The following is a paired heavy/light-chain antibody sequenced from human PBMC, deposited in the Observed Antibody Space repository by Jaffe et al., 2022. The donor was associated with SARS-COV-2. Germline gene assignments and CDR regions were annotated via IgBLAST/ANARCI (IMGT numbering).Heavy chain of an antibody. CDR1: GFTFRSFG. J-gene: IGHJ6*02. Sequence: QVQLVESGGGVVQSGRSLRLACSASGFTFRSFGMHWVRQPPGKGLQWVAAIWYDGTNENLADSVKGRFTISRDNSNNTLYLYMNSLRAEDTAVYYCARDRVSGSDYYGMDVWGQGTMVTVSS. V-gene: IGHV3-33*01. CDR3: ARDRVSGSDYYGMDV. CDR2: IWYDGTNE. D-gene: IGHD6-19*01.
Light chain of an antibody. V-gene: IGKV1-9*01. CDR1: QDISRY. Sequence: DIQLTQSPSFLSASVGDRVTISCRASQDISRYLSWYQQKPGKAPKLLISAASTLPTGVPSRFSGSGSGTEFTLTISSLQPEDFATYYCQQLISYQLTFGGGTKVEIK. CDR2: AAS. J-gene: IGKJ4*01. CDR3: QQLISYQLT.